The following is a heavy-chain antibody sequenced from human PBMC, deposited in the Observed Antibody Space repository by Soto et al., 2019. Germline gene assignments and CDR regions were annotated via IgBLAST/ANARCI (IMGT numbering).Heavy chain of an antibody. Sequence: GGSLRLSCSASGFIFSESTIYWVRQVQGKGLEAISAVSTSGRSTYYADSVKYRFTISRDNSKNTLFLQMGSLRPEDTAIYYCVKQAHGLDGVAFDYWGQGTQVTVSS. D-gene: IGHD2-15*01. CDR2: VSTSGRST. CDR3: VKQAHGLDGVAFDY. V-gene: IGHV3-64D*06. J-gene: IGHJ4*02. CDR1: GFIFSEST.